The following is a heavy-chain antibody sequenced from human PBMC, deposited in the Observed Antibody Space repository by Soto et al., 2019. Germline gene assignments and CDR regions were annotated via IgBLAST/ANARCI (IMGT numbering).Heavy chain of an antibody. D-gene: IGHD4-17*01. CDR3: ATPFYGDYVYYFDY. CDR2: INPNSGDT. V-gene: IGHV1-2*02. J-gene: IGHJ4*02. Sequence: QVQLVQSGAEVKKPGASVKVSCKASGYTFTGYYMHWVRQAPGQGLEWMGWINPNSGDTNYAQKFQGRVTMTRDTSISTAYMELSRLRSDDTAVYYCATPFYGDYVYYFDYWGQGTLVTVSS. CDR1: GYTFTGYY.